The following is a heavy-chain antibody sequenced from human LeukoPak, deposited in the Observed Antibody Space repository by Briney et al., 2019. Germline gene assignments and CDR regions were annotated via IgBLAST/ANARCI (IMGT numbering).Heavy chain of an antibody. CDR3: ARGRYYDFWSGYLPVDV. CDR2: IIPIFGTA. CDR1: GGTFSSYA. D-gene: IGHD3-3*01. J-gene: IGHJ6*04. Sequence: GASVKVSCKASGGTFSSYAISWVRQAPGQGLEWMGGIIPIFGTANYAQKFQGRVTITTDESTSTAYMELSSLRSGDTAVYYCARGRYYDFWSGYLPVDVWGKGTTVTVSS. V-gene: IGHV1-69*05.